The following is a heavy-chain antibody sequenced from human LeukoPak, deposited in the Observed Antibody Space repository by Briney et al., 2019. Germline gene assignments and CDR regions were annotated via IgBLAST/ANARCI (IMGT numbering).Heavy chain of an antibody. Sequence: GSLRLSCAASGFTFSSYAMHWVRQAPGKGLEWVAVISYDGGNKYYADSVKGRFTISRDNSKNTLYLQMNSLRAEDTAVYYCARESGSPWLFDYWGQGTLVTVSS. J-gene: IGHJ4*02. CDR1: GFTFSSYA. CDR2: ISYDGGNK. D-gene: IGHD1-26*01. V-gene: IGHV3-30-3*01. CDR3: ARESGSPWLFDY.